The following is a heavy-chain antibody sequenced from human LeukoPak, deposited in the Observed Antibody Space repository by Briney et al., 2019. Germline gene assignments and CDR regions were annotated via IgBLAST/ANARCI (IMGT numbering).Heavy chain of an antibody. V-gene: IGHV4-59*01. CDR1: GGSINSYY. CDR2: IYYSGST. CDR3: ARERRPYGDYDY. J-gene: IGHJ4*02. Sequence: PSETLSLTCTVSGGSINSYYWSWIRQPPGKGLEWIGYIYYSGSTNYNPSLKSRVTISVDTSKNQFSLKLSSVTAADTAVYYCARERRPYGDYDYWGQGTLVTVS. D-gene: IGHD4-17*01.